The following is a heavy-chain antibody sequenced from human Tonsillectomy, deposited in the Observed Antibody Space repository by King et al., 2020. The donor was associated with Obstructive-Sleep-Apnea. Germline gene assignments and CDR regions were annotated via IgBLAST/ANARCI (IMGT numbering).Heavy chain of an antibody. CDR3: VRDRDDRTTVTTRGPFEK. Sequence: VQLVESGGDLVQPGGSLRLSCTGSGFTFDMYAMTWIRQAPGKGLEWVSDISGSGGSIYYGAAVKGRFTISRDNSKKTLYLEMRSLRAEDTATYYCVRDRDDRTTVTTRGPFEKWGQGTLVTVSS. CDR1: GFTFDMYA. J-gene: IGHJ4*02. CDR2: ISGSGGSI. D-gene: IGHD4-17*01. V-gene: IGHV3-23*04.